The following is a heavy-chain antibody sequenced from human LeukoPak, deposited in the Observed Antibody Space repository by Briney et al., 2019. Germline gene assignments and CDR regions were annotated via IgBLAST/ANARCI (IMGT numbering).Heavy chain of an antibody. J-gene: IGHJ4*02. Sequence: PSETLSLTCTVSGGSISSYYWSWIRQPPGKGLEWIGYIYYSGSTNYNPSLKSRVTISVDTSKNQFSLKLSSVTAADTAVYYCASYTYYYDSSGYSPGSFDYWGQGTLVTVSS. CDR2: IYYSGST. CDR1: GGSISSYY. D-gene: IGHD3-22*01. CDR3: ASYTYYYDSSGYSPGSFDY. V-gene: IGHV4-59*01.